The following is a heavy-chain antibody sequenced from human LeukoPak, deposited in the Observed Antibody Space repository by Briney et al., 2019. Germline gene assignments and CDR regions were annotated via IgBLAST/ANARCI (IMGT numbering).Heavy chain of an antibody. CDR2: IYSGGST. Sequence: PGGSLRLSCAASGFTVSSNYMSWVRQAPGKGLEWVSVIYSGGSTYYADSVKGRFTISRDNSKNTLYLQMNSLRAEDTAVYYCARVLTSTSTVLDYWGQGTLVTVSS. CDR1: GFTVSSNY. V-gene: IGHV3-66*02. CDR3: ARVLTSTSTVLDY. J-gene: IGHJ4*02. D-gene: IGHD4-11*01.